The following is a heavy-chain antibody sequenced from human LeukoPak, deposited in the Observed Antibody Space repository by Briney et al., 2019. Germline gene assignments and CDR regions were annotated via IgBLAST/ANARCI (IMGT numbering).Heavy chain of an antibody. J-gene: IGHJ5*02. D-gene: IGHD2-2*01. CDR3: ARGSCPPYWRRNWFDP. Sequence: PSETLSFTCAVYGGSFSGYYWSRLRQPPGKGLEWIGEINHSGSTNYNPSLKSRVTISVDTSKNQFSLKLSSVTAADTAVYYCARGSCPPYWRRNWFDPWGQGTLVTVSS. CDR1: GGSFSGYY. CDR2: INHSGST. V-gene: IGHV4-34*01.